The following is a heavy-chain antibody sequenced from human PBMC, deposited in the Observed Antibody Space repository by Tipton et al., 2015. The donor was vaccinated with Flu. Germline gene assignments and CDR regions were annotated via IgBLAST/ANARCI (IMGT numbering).Heavy chain of an antibody. CDR3: ATSAQVSMHYYSSYGLDV. Sequence: TLSLTCTVSGDSISSYYWSWIRQPPGKGLEWIGYMYYSGSTKYNPSLKSRVTISIDTSKNQFSLKLTSVTAADTAVYYCATSAQVSMHYYSSYGLDVWGQGTTVTVSS. CDR2: MYYSGST. CDR1: GDSISSYY. D-gene: IGHD2/OR15-2a*01. V-gene: IGHV4-59*01. J-gene: IGHJ6*02.